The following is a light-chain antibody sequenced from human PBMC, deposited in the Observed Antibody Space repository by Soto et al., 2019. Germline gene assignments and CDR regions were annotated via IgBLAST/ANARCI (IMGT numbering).Light chain of an antibody. V-gene: IGKV3-11*01. CDR2: DAS. CDR1: QSVSSY. Sequence: EIVLTQSPATLSLSPGERATLSCRASQSVSSYLAWYQQKPGQAPRLLIYDASNRATGIPARFSGSGSGTDFTLTISSLEPEDFAVYYCQQRSNSTTFGKGTRLEIK. CDR3: QQRSNSTT. J-gene: IGKJ5*01.